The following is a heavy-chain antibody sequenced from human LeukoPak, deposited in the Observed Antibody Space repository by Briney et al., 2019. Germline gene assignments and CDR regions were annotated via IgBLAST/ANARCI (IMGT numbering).Heavy chain of an antibody. D-gene: IGHD3-16*01. J-gene: IGHJ6*03. Sequence: PPQTLSPTSTVPTASLRSGNHQRTWLRQPGGKVLKWIGRITASGITKYNPSLKSRVTISADRSKNQFSLNLTSVTAADTAVYFCARGLFGYGPQYYYYLDVWGKGTTVAVSS. V-gene: IGHV4-61*02. CDR2: ITASGIT. CDR1: TASLRSGNHQ. CDR3: ARGLFGYGPQYYYYLDV.